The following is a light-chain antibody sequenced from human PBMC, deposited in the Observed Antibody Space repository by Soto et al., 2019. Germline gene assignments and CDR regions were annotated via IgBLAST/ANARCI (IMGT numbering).Light chain of an antibody. Sequence: DFQMTQSPSSLSASVGDRVTITCRASQDIRNYVAWYQQKPGEVPKLLIYAASTLQSGVPARFSGGGFGTDFTLTISSLRPEDVATYYCQRYHSALLTFGPGTKVDLK. J-gene: IGKJ3*01. CDR3: QRYHSALLT. CDR1: QDIRNY. V-gene: IGKV1-27*01. CDR2: AAS.